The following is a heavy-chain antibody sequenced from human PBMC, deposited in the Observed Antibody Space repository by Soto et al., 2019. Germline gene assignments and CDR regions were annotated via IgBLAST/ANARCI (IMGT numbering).Heavy chain of an antibody. V-gene: IGHV4-59*01. Sequence: SETLCLTCTVSGGSIRSYYWSGIRQPPGKGLEWIGYIYNSGSTSYSPSLKSRVTVSIDTSRNQFSLRLSSVTAADTAVYYCARVGTHFDCDGYYPHDLDSRAQRTLVPVSA. J-gene: IGHJ5*01. D-gene: IGHD3-22*01. CDR3: ARVGTHFDCDGYYPHDLDS. CDR1: GGSIRSYY. CDR2: IYNSGST.